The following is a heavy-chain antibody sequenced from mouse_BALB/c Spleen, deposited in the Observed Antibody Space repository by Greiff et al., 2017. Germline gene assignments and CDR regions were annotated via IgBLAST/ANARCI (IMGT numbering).Heavy chain of an antibody. CDR2: IRSKSNNYAT. J-gene: IGHJ4*01. V-gene: IGHV10-1*02. CDR3: VRQYGNYVYAMDY. D-gene: IGHD2-1*01. CDR1: GFTFNTYA. Sequence: EVMLVESGGGLVQPKGSLKLSCAASGFTFNTYAMNWVRQAPGKGLEWVARIRSKSNNYATYYADSVKDRFTISRDDSQSMLYLQMNNLKTEDTAMYYCVRQYGNYVYAMDYWGQGTSVTVSS.